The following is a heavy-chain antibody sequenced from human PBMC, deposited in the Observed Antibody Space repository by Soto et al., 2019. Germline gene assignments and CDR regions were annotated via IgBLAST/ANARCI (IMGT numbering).Heavy chain of an antibody. CDR3: ARDSPMTTKGGVVFDY. Sequence: QVQLVQSGAEVKKPGSSVKVSCKASGGTFSSYAISWVRQAPGQGLEWMGGIIPIFGTANYAQKFQGRVTITADDSTSKAYMELSSLRSEDTAVYYCARDSPMTTKGGVVFDYWGKGTLVTVSS. D-gene: IGHD4-17*01. V-gene: IGHV1-69*01. CDR2: IIPIFGTA. CDR1: GGTFSSYA. J-gene: IGHJ4*02.